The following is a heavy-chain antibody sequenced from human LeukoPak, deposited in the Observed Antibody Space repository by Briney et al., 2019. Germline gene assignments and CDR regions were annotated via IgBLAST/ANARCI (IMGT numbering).Heavy chain of an antibody. V-gene: IGHV3-9*01. CDR1: GFTFDDYA. Sequence: PGRSLRLSCAASGFTFDDYAMHWVRQAPGKGLEWVSGISWNSGSIGYADSVKGRFTISRDNAKNSLYLQMNSLRAEDTALYYCAKTYSSSWYSPDWFDPWGQGTLVTVSS. CDR2: ISWNSGSI. J-gene: IGHJ5*02. CDR3: AKTYSSSWYSPDWFDP. D-gene: IGHD6-13*01.